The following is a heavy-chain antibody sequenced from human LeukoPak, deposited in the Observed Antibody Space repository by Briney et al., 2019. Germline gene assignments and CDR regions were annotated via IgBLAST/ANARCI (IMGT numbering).Heavy chain of an antibody. CDR1: GYTLTSYG. V-gene: IGHV1-18*01. CDR2: ISAHDGDT. Sequence: ASVKVSCKASGYTLTSYGISWVRQAPGQGLKWMGWISAHDGDTNYAQKLQGRVTMTTDTSTSTAYMELKSLRSDDTAVYYCARGGSGWCIDNWGQGTLVTVSS. CDR3: ARGGSGWCIDN. D-gene: IGHD6-19*01. J-gene: IGHJ4*02.